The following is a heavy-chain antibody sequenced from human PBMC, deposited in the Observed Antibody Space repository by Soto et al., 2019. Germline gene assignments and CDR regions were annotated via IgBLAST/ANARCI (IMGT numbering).Heavy chain of an antibody. CDR1: GGSISSGDYY. CDR2: IYYSGST. D-gene: IGHD5-12*01. J-gene: IGHJ4*02. V-gene: IGHV4-30-4*01. Sequence: SETLSLTCTVSGGSISSGDYYWSWIRQPPGKGLEWIGYIYYSGSTYYNPSLKSRVTISVDTSKNQFPLKLCSVTAADTAVYYCARYSGYGAYWGQGTLVTVSS. CDR3: ARYSGYGAY.